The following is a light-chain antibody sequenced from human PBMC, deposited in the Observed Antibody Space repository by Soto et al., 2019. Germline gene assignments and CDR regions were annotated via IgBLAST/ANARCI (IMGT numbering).Light chain of an antibody. CDR1: QSISSW. Sequence: QMTQSPSTLSASVGDRVTITCRASQSISSWLAWYQQKPGKAPKLLIYDASSLESGVPSRFSGSGSGTEFTLTISSLQPDEFATYYCQQYNSYSSTVGQGTRLEIK. V-gene: IGKV1-5*01. CDR3: QQYNSYSST. CDR2: DAS. J-gene: IGKJ5*01.